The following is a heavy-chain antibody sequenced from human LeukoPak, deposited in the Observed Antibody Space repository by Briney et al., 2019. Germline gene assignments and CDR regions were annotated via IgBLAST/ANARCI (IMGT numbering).Heavy chain of an antibody. CDR2: IGTGNGNT. CDR3: ARDRAMADY. V-gene: IGHV1-3*04. J-gene: IGHJ4*02. CDR1: GYIFTSYP. D-gene: IGHD5-18*01. Sequence: ASVKVSCKASGYIFTSYPIHWVRQAPGQRLEWMGWIGTGNGNTKYSQRFEGRVTVTTDTSAAAAYMELSSLRSEDTAVYYCARDRAMADYWGQGTLVTVSS.